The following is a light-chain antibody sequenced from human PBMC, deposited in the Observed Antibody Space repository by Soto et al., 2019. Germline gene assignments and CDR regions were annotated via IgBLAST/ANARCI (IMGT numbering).Light chain of an antibody. CDR2: DVS. V-gene: IGKV3-20*01. Sequence: EIVLTQSPGTLSLSPGESATLSCRASQSVDRNFLAWFQHKPGQAPRLLIYDVSNRATGIPDRFSASGFGTNFPPTVSRLEPEDFAVYYCHQYAHSPPTSGGGTKVE. CDR3: HQYAHSPPT. J-gene: IGKJ4*01. CDR1: QSVDRNF.